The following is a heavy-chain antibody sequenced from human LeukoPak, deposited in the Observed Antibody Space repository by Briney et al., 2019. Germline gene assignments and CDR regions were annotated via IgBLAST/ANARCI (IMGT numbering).Heavy chain of an antibody. Sequence: GGSLRLSCAASGFTFRSYAMHWVRQAPGKGLEWVAVISYDGSYKSYADSVQGRFAISRDDSRKTLYLQMNSLRPEDTAVYYCAKFNRDGVNLASLGNWGQGTLVTVSS. CDR3: AKFNRDGVNLASLGN. J-gene: IGHJ4*02. CDR1: GFTFRSYA. V-gene: IGHV3-30*18. D-gene: IGHD3-10*01. CDR2: ISYDGSYK.